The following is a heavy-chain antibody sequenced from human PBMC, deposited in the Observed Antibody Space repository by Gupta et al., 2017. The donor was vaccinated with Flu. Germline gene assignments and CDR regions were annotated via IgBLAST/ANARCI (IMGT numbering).Heavy chain of an antibody. D-gene: IGHD2-2*01. J-gene: IGHJ4*02. Sequence: EVQLVESGGVVVQPGGSLSLSCSAAGFTFDDYSMHWVRPAPGKGLAWVALRKVNGISKYYAEYVQGRGTKSRDNSENSLDRQMKSLRAEETALYYGAKDLVVPGGDGYKRGFDHGGQGTMVTVSS. CDR2: RKVNGISK. V-gene: IGHV3-43D*04. CDR1: GFTFDDYS. CDR3: AKDLVVPGGDGYKRGFDH.